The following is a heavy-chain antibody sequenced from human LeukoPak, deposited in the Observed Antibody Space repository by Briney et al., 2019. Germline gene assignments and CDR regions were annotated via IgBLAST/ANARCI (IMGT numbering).Heavy chain of an antibody. CDR1: GFTFSSYS. J-gene: IGHJ3*02. Sequence: GGSLRLSCAASGFTFSSYSMNWVRQAPGKGPEWISYISSSSSPLYYADSVKGRFTISRDNAKNSLYLQMNSLRAKDTALYYCARDDGYAFDIWGQGTMVTVSS. CDR3: ARDDGYAFDI. CDR2: ISSSSSPL. D-gene: IGHD5-24*01. V-gene: IGHV3-48*01.